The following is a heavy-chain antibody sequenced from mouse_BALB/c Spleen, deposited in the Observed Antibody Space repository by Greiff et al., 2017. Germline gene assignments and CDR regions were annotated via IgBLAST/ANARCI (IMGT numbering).Heavy chain of an antibody. V-gene: IGHV2-9*02. J-gene: IGHJ3*01. Sequence: VQLQESGPGLVAPSQSLSITCTVSGFSLTSYGVHWVRQPPGKGLEWLGVIWAGGSTNYNSALMSRLSISKDNSKSQVFLNMNSLQTDDTAMYYCASCYRYDEAAWFAYWGQGTLVTVSA. CDR3: ASCYRYDEAAWFAY. CDR2: IWAGGST. D-gene: IGHD2-14*01. CDR1: GFSLTSYG.